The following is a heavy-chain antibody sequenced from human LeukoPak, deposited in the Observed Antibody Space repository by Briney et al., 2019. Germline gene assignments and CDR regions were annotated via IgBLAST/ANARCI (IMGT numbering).Heavy chain of an antibody. CDR1: GGTFSSYA. CDR3: ARNRYKPSLPPSPFDY. Sequence: SVKVSCKASGGTFSSYAISWVRQAPGQGLEWMGGIIPIFGTANYAQKFQGRVTITADESTSTAYMELSSLRSEDTAVYYCARNRYKPSLPPSPFDYWGKGTLVTVSS. D-gene: IGHD5-18*01. V-gene: IGHV1-69*13. J-gene: IGHJ4*02. CDR2: IIPIFGTA.